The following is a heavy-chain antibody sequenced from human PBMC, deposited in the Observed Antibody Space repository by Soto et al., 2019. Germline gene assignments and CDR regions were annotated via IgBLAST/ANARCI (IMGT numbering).Heavy chain of an antibody. J-gene: IGHJ6*03. D-gene: IGHD3-10*01. CDR2: INDSGSS. CDR3: ARGLLLWFGELSRRGGYYYYMDV. CDR1: GGSFSGYY. Sequence: QVQLQQWGAGLLKPSETLSLTCAVYGGSFSGYYWSWIRQPPGKGLEWIGEINDSGSSNYNPSLNSRVTRSVDTPKNQFSLMLSSVTAADTAVYYCARGLLLWFGELSRRGGYYYYMDVWGKGTMVTVSS. V-gene: IGHV4-34*01.